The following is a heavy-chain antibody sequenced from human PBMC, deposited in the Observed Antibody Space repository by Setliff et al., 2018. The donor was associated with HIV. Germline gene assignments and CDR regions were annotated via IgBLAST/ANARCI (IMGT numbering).Heavy chain of an antibody. CDR3: ARDSDYYDSSTYRLDY. D-gene: IGHD3-22*01. CDR1: GDSINKYY. V-gene: IGHV4-4*09. CDR2: IYISGIT. J-gene: IGHJ4*02. Sequence: SETLSLTCAVSGDSINKYYWSWTRQPPGKGLEWLGYIYISGITNYNPSLKGRVTMSLDTSRNQFSLQLTSVTAADTAVYYCARDSDYYDSSTYRLDYWGQGTLVTVSS.